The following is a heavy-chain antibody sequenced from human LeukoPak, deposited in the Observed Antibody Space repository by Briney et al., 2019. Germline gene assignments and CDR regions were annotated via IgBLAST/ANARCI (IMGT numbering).Heavy chain of an antibody. CDR1: GFTSSA. Sequence: GGSLRLSCAASGFTSSAIHWVRQSPGKGLEWLAIISFDGAYRYYAGSVKGRFTISRDISKNTFYLQMSSLTADDAALYYCAKDQQGGAGSGRFDYRGQGTLVTVSS. V-gene: IGHV3-30*04. CDR2: ISFDGAYR. D-gene: IGHD3-10*01. J-gene: IGHJ4*02. CDR3: AKDQQGGAGSGRFDY.